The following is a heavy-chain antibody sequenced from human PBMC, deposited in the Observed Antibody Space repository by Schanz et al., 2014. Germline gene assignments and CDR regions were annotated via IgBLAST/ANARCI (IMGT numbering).Heavy chain of an antibody. Sequence: EVQLVECGGGLVQPGGSLRLSCAASGFTFSTYWMSWVRQAPGKGLEWVANIKQDESERSYVDSVKGRFTISRDNAKNSLYLQMNSLRAEDTAVYYCARDKGGYYPFDYWGQGTLVTVSS. V-gene: IGHV3-7*01. D-gene: IGHD3-3*01. J-gene: IGHJ4*02. CDR3: ARDKGGYYPFDY. CDR2: IKQDESER. CDR1: GFTFSTYW.